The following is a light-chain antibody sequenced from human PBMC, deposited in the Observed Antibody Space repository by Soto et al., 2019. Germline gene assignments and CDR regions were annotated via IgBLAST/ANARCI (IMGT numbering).Light chain of an antibody. CDR1: SSDVGGYDR. J-gene: IGLJ3*02. V-gene: IGLV2-23*02. CDR3: CSSVGSHNWV. Sequence: QSALTPPASVSGSPGQSITISCTGTSSDVGGYDRVSWYQQHPGQAPTLMLYEVNKRPSGVSNRFSGAQSGNTASLTISGLQAVELADYYCCSSVGSHNWVCGGGTKLPVL. CDR2: EVN.